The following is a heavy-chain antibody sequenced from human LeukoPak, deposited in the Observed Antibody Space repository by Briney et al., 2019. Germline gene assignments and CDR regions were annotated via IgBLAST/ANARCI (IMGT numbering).Heavy chain of an antibody. V-gene: IGHV4-4*09. J-gene: IGHJ3*02. CDR3: ARGDSSYDSSGYPDAFDI. D-gene: IGHD3-22*01. Sequence: SETLSLTCTVSGGSISSYYWSWIRQPPGKGLEWIGYIYTSGSTNYNPSLKSRVTISVDTSKNQFSLKLSSVTAADTAAYYCARGDSSYDSSGYPDAFDIWGQGTMVTVSS. CDR1: GGSISSYY. CDR2: IYTSGST.